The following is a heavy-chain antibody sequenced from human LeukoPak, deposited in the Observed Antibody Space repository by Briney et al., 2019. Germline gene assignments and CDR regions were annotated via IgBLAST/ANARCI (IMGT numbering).Heavy chain of an antibody. V-gene: IGHV3-11*01. Sequence: SGGSLRLSCAASGFTFSDYYMSWVRQAPGKGLEGVSYISCSGSTIYYADSVKGRFTISRDNAKNSLYLQMNSQRADDTAVYYCARGSCSSPSCYMVNFDLWGRGTLVTVSS. CDR2: ISCSGSTI. CDR3: ARGSCSSPSCYMVNFDL. J-gene: IGHJ2*01. D-gene: IGHD2-2*02. CDR1: GFTFSDYY.